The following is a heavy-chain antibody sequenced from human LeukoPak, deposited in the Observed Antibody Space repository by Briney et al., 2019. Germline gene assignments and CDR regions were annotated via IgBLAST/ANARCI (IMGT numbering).Heavy chain of an antibody. Sequence: GESLKISCKGPGYSLTSYWIVWVRQMPGKGLEWMGIIYPGDSDTRYSPSFQGQVTISADKSISTAYLQWSSLKASDTAMYYCARHGSSSWYGVDYWGQGTLVTVSS. CDR1: GYSLTSYW. V-gene: IGHV5-51*01. D-gene: IGHD6-13*01. CDR2: IYPGDSDT. J-gene: IGHJ4*02. CDR3: ARHGSSSWYGVDY.